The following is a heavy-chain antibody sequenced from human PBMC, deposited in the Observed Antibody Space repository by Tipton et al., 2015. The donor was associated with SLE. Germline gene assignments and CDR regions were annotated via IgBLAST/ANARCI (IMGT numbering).Heavy chain of an antibody. CDR2: IWYDGSNK. CDR1: GFTFSSYG. Sequence: SGFTFSSYGMHWVRQAPGKGLEWVAVIWYDGSNKYYADSVKGRFTISRDNSKNTLYLQMNSLRAEDTAVYYCARGWGGDAFDIWGQGTMVTVSS. CDR3: ARGWGGDAFDI. V-gene: IGHV3-33*01. D-gene: IGHD3-10*01. J-gene: IGHJ3*02.